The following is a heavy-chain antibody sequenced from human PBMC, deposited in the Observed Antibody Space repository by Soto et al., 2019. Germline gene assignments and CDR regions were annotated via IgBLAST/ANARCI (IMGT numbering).Heavy chain of an antibody. CDR2: ISSSSSYI. CDR3: ARTSLDDAFDI. Sequence: KPGWSLRLSCASSVFTFISYSMNWVRQAPGKGLEWVSSISSSSSYIYYADSVKGRFTISRDNAKNSLYLQMNSLRAEDTAVYYCARTSLDDAFDIWGQGTMVTVSS. J-gene: IGHJ3*02. CDR1: VFTFISYS. V-gene: IGHV3-21*01.